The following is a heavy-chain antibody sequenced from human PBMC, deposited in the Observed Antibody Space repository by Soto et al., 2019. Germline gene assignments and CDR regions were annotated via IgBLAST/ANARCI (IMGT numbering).Heavy chain of an antibody. CDR1: VFTFCDYP. D-gene: IGHD3-10*01. Sequence: PWGSLRLSCQASVFTFCDYPIHFCRHSPGKCLEWVSGISWNSGSIGYADSVKGRFTISRDNAKNSLYLQMNSLRAEDTALYYCAKDRGSNYYGMDVWGQGTTVTVSS. J-gene: IGHJ6*02. V-gene: IGHV3-9*01. CDR2: ISWNSGSI. CDR3: AKDRGSNYYGMDV.